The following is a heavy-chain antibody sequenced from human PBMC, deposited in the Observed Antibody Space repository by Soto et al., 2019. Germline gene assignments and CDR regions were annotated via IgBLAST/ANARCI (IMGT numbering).Heavy chain of an antibody. D-gene: IGHD4-17*01. Sequence: EVQLLESGGGLVQPGGSLRLSCAASGFTFSSYAMSWVRQAPGKGLEWVSAISGSGGSTYYADSVKGRFTIARDKSKNTLYLQMNSLRAEDTAVYYCAKDRASHNSYDYGDPSSYWYFDLWGRGTLVTVSS. CDR3: AKDRASHNSYDYGDPSSYWYFDL. V-gene: IGHV3-23*01. CDR1: GFTFSSYA. CDR2: ISGSGGST. J-gene: IGHJ2*01.